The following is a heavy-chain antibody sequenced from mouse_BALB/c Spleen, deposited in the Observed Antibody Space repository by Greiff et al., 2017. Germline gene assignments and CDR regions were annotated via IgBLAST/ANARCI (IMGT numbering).Heavy chain of an antibody. J-gene: IGHJ2*01. CDR2: ISSGSSTI. CDR1: GFTFSSFG. CDR3: ARSKVATDY. V-gene: IGHV5-17*02. Sequence: EVQLVESGGGLVQPGGSRKLSCAASGFTFSSFGMHWARQAPEKGLEWVAYISSGSSTIYYADTVKGRFTISRDNPKNTLFLQMTSLRSEDTAMYYCARSKVATDYWGQGTTLTVSS. D-gene: IGHD1-1*01.